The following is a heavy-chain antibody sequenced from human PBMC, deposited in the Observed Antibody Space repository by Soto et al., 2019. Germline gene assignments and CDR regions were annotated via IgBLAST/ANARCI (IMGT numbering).Heavy chain of an antibody. V-gene: IGHV4-34*01. D-gene: IGHD5-12*01. CDR2: INHSGST. Sequence: PSETLSLTCAVYGGSFSGYYWSWIRQPPGKGLEWIGEINHSGSTNYNPSLKSRVTISVDTSKNQFSLKLSSVTAADTAVYYCAREGGQYAASGREYYFDYWGQGTLVTVSS. CDR3: AREGGQYAASGREYYFDY. CDR1: GGSFSGYY. J-gene: IGHJ4*02.